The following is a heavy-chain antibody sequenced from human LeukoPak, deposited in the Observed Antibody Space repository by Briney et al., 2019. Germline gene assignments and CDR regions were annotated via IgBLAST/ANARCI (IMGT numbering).Heavy chain of an antibody. V-gene: IGHV3-48*03. CDR1: GFTFNIYE. D-gene: IGHD5-18*01. Sequence: GGSVRLSCAASGFTFNIYEMIWVPQAPGKGLEWVSYVSSSRSTIYYAGSVKGRFTISRDNAKNSLYLQMNRLRAEDTAVYYCARNSYGDYWGQGTLVTVSS. CDR3: ARNSYGDY. J-gene: IGHJ4*02. CDR2: VSSSRSTI.